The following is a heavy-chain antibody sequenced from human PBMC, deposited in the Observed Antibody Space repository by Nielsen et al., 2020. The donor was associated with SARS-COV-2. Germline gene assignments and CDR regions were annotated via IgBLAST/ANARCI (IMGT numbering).Heavy chain of an antibody. J-gene: IGHJ4*02. CDR3: AREYYYDSSGYFDY. V-gene: IGHV3-48*02. Sequence: WIRQPPGKGLEWVSYISSSGSTIYYADSVKGRFTISRDNAKNSLYLQMNSLRDEDTAVYYCAREYYYDSSGYFDYWGQGTLVTVSS. D-gene: IGHD3-22*01. CDR2: ISSSGSTI.